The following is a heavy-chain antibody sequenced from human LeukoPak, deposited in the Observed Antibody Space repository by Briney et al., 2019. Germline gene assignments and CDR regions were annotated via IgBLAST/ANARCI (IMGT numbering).Heavy chain of an antibody. CDR3: ARQGNSWYYFDY. CDR2: IYYTGST. J-gene: IGHJ4*02. CDR1: SGSMSSYY. D-gene: IGHD6-13*01. Sequence: SDTLSLTCTVSSGSMSSYYGNWMRQPPGKGLEWIGSIYYTGSTNYNPSLKSRVTISVDTSKSQFSLKLSSVTAADTAVFYCARQGNSWYYFDYWGQGTLVTVSS. V-gene: IGHV4-59*08.